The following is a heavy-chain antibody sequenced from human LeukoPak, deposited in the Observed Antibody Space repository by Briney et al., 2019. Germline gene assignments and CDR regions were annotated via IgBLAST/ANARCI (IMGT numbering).Heavy chain of an antibody. V-gene: IGHV3-33*01. CDR2: IWSDGSNK. J-gene: IGHJ4*02. D-gene: IGHD2-8*01. CDR3: AREVNGAYYFDY. CDR1: GFTFSSYA. Sequence: PGRSLRLSCAASGFTFSSYAMDWVRQAPGKGLEWVAVIWSDGSNKYYADSVEGRFTFSRDNSKNTLHLQMDSLRAEDTAVYYCAREVNGAYYFDYWGQGTLVTVSS.